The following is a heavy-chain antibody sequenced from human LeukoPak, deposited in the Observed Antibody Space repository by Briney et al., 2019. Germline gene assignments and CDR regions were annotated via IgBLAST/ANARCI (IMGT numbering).Heavy chain of an antibody. CDR2: IYPGDSDT. J-gene: IGHJ4*02. CDR1: GYSFTSYW. D-gene: IGHD5-24*01. Sequence: GESLKISCKGSGYSFTSYWIAWVRQMPGKGLEWMGIIYPGDSDTRYSPSFQGQVNISADKSTSTAYLQWSSLKASDTAMYYCARQDGRALYYFDYWGQGTLVTVSS. CDR3: ARQDGRALYYFDY. V-gene: IGHV5-51*01.